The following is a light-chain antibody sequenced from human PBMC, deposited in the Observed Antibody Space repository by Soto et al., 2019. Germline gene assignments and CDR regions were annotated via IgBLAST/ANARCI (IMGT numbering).Light chain of an antibody. V-gene: IGLV1-40*01. CDR3: QSYDSSLSVV. CDR1: SSNIGAGYD. J-gene: IGLJ2*01. Sequence: QSVLTQPPSVSGAPGQRVTISCTGSSSNIGAGYDVHWYQQLPGTAPKLLIXGXXXXXSGVPDRFSGSKSGTSASLAITGXXXXXXXXXXCQSYDSSLSVVFGGGTKLTVL. CDR2: GXX.